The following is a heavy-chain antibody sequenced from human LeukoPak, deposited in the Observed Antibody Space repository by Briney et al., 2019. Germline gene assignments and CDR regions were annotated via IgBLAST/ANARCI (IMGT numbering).Heavy chain of an antibody. CDR1: GFTFSIYW. D-gene: IGHD6-6*01. Sequence: GSLRLSCAASGFTFSIYWMSWIRQPPGKGLEWIGYIYYSGSTNYNPSLKSRVTISVDTSKNQFSLKLSSVTAADTAVYYCARDRSSLSSYYYYGMDVWGQGTTVTVSS. CDR3: ARDRSSLSSYYYYGMDV. J-gene: IGHJ6*02. CDR2: IYYSGST. V-gene: IGHV4-59*01.